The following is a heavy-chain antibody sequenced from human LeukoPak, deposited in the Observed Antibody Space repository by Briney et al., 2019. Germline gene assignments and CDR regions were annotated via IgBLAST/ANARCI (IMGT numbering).Heavy chain of an antibody. J-gene: IGHJ4*02. CDR2: IYYSGST. D-gene: IGHD6-13*01. CDR3: ARAKPRIAAAGTYYFDY. CDR1: GGSISSYY. Sequence: SETLSLTCTVSGGSISSYYWHWIRQPPGKGLEWIGYIYYSGSTNYNPSLKSRVTISVDTSKNQFSLKLSSVTAADTDVYYCARAKPRIAAAGTYYFDYWGQGTLVTVSS. V-gene: IGHV4-59*01.